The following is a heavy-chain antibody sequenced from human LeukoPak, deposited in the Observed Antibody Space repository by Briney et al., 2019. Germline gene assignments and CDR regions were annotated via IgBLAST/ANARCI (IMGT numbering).Heavy chain of an antibody. Sequence: ASVKVSCKAFGYTFTSNYMHWVRQAPGQGPEWMGVISPSGGSTTYAQKFQGRVTLTRDMSTSTDCLELSSLRSEDTAVYYCARDNSVRDGAWWFNPWGQGTLVTVSS. J-gene: IGHJ5*02. CDR2: ISPSGGST. D-gene: IGHD5-24*01. CDR1: GYTFTSNY. V-gene: IGHV1-46*01. CDR3: ARDNSVRDGAWWFNP.